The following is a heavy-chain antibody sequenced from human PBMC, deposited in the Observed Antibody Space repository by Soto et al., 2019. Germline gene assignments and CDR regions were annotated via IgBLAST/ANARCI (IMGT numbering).Heavy chain of an antibody. CDR2: IYYSGST. CDR1: GGSISSSSYY. Sequence: QLQLQESGPGLVKPSETLSLTCTVSGGSISSSSYYWGWIRQPPGKGLEWIGSIYYSGSTYYNPSLKSRVTISVDTSKNQFSLKLSSVTAADTAVYYCARHVGGAWFGEPWGQGTLVTVSS. J-gene: IGHJ5*02. D-gene: IGHD3-10*01. CDR3: ARHVGGAWFGEP. V-gene: IGHV4-39*01.